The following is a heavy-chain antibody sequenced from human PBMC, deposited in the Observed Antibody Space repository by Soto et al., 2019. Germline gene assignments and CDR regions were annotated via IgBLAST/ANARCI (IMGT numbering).Heavy chain of an antibody. CDR3: ARVCTIFGVVGWFDP. D-gene: IGHD3-3*01. Sequence: SETLSLTCTVSGGSVSSGSYYWSWIRQPPGKGLEWIGYIYYSGSTNYNPSLKSRVTISVDTSKNQFSLKLSSVTAADTAVYYCARVCTIFGVVGWFDPWGQG. V-gene: IGHV4-61*01. CDR2: IYYSGST. J-gene: IGHJ5*02. CDR1: GGSVSSGSYY.